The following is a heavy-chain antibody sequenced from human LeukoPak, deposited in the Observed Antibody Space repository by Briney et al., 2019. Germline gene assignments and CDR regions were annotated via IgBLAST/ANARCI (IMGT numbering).Heavy chain of an antibody. CDR2: IYYSGST. D-gene: IGHD3-22*01. J-gene: IGHJ3*02. Sequence: SETLSLTCTVSGGSISSYYWSWIRQPPGKGLEWIGYIYYSGSTYYNPSLKSRVTISVDTSKNQFSLKLSSVTAADTAVYYCARGSSGYPPLRAFDIWGQGTMVTVSS. CDR1: GGSISSYY. V-gene: IGHV4-59*08. CDR3: ARGSSGYPPLRAFDI.